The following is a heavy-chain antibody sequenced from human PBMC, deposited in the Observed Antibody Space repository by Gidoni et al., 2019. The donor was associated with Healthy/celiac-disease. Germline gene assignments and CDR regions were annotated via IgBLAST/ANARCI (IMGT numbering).Heavy chain of an antibody. CDR3: ARVSAYYYDSSENDAFDI. J-gene: IGHJ3*02. CDR1: GFTVSSNY. V-gene: IGHV3-53*01. D-gene: IGHD3-22*01. Sequence: VQLLDPGGCLIQPGWSLRLSCAASGFTVSSNYMSWVRQAPGKGLEWVSVIYSGGSTDYADSVKGRFTISRDNSKNTLYLKMNSLRAEDTAVYYCARVSAYYYDSSENDAFDIWGQGTMVTVSS. CDR2: IYSGGST.